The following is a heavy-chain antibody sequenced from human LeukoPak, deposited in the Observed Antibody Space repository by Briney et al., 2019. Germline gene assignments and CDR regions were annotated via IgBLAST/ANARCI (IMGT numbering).Heavy chain of an antibody. CDR1: GGSFSGHY. V-gene: IGHV4-34*01. CDR3: ARGYELITGY. CDR2: INHSGST. D-gene: IGHD1-20*01. J-gene: IGHJ4*02. Sequence: SETLSLTCAVYGGSFSGHYWSWIRQPPGKGLEWIGEINHSGSTNYNPSLKSRVTISVDTSKNQFSLKLSSVTAADTAVYYCARGYELITGYWGQGTLVTVSS.